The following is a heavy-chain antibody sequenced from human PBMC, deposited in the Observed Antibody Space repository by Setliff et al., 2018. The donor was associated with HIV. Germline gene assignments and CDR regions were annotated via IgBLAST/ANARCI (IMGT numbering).Heavy chain of an antibody. D-gene: IGHD4-17*01. CDR3: ARITRSYGDYGYFYYMDV. CDR2: IYARGST. J-gene: IGHJ6*03. CDR1: GGSFSSSSYS. V-gene: IGHV4-61*05. Sequence: SETLSLTCIVSGGSFSSSSYSWGWIRQSPGKGLEWIAYIYARGSTNYNPSLKSRVTISLNTSKNQFSLKLSSVTAADTAVYYCARITRSYGDYGYFYYMDVWGKGTTVTVSS.